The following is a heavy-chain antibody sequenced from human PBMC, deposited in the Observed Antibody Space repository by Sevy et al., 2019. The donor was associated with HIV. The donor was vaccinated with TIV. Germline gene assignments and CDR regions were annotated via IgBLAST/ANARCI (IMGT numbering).Heavy chain of an antibody. CDR3: AKDILPTMVRGAKD. D-gene: IGHD3-10*01. Sequence: GGSLRLSCAASGFIFEDYVMHWVRQAPGKGLEWIAGITKNSGSIDYEDSVKGRFTISRDNAKKSLYLQMNSLRAEDTALYYCAKDILPTMVRGAKDWGQGTMVTVSS. V-gene: IGHV3-9*01. CDR2: ITKNSGSI. J-gene: IGHJ3*01. CDR1: GFIFEDYV.